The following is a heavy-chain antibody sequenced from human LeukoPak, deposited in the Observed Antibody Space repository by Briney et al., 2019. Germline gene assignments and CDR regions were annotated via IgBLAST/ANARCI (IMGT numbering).Heavy chain of an antibody. CDR2: IYDSGST. D-gene: IGHD3-10*01. J-gene: IGHJ4*02. CDR3: ARHRGRYYDSGSYYYFDY. V-gene: IGHV4-39*01. CDR1: GGSIRSSYYY. Sequence: KPSETLSLTCTVSGGSIRSSYYYWGWIRQPPGKGLEWIGSIYDSGSTYYNPSLKSRVTISVDTSKNQFSLKLNSVTAADTAVYYCARHRGRYYDSGSYYYFDYWGQGTLVTVSS.